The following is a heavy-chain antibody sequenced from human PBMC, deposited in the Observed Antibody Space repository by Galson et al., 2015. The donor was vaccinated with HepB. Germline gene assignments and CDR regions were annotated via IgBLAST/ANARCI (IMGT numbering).Heavy chain of an antibody. CDR3: ARRRYGSGSYYNYYYYGMDV. Sequence: SVKVSCKASGGTFSSYAISWVRQAPGQGLEWMGRIIPILGIANYAQKFQGRVTITADKSTSTAYMELSSLRSEDTAVYYCARRRYGSGSYYNYYYYGMDVWGQGTTVTVSS. CDR1: GGTFSSYA. J-gene: IGHJ6*02. D-gene: IGHD3-10*01. V-gene: IGHV1-69*04. CDR2: IIPILGIA.